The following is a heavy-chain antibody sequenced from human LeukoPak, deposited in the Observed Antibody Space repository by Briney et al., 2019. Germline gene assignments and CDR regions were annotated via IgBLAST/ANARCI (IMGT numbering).Heavy chain of an antibody. V-gene: IGHV3-7*01. CDR1: GFTFTTYW. Sequence: GGSLRLSCAASGFTFTTYWMTWVRQAPGRGLEWVANIKEDGSQKYYVDSVKGRFTISRDNAKNSLYLQMDSLKAEDTAVYYCARENWANDYWGQGTLVTVSS. CDR3: ARENWANDY. CDR2: IKEDGSQK. J-gene: IGHJ4*02. D-gene: IGHD7-27*01.